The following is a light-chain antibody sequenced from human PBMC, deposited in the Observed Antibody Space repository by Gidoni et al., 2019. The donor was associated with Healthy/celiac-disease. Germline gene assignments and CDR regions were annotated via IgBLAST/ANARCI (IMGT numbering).Light chain of an antibody. CDR3: QQRSNWPLT. CDR2: DAS. V-gene: IGKV3-11*01. Sequence: EIVLTQSPATLSLSPGERATLSCKASQSVSSYLAWYQQKPGQAPRLLIYDASNRATGIPARFSGSVSGTDFTLTISSLEPEDFAVYYCQQRSNWPLTFGGGTKLEIK. J-gene: IGKJ4*01. CDR1: QSVSSY.